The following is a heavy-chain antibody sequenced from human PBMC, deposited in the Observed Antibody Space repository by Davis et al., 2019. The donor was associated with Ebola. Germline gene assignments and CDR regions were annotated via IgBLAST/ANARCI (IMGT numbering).Heavy chain of an antibody. CDR2: TNSDGSIT. CDR1: GFTFSNFW. CDR3: ARSSYQPDY. D-gene: IGHD2-2*01. Sequence: PGGSLRLSCAASGFTFSNFWMHWVRQAPGKGLVWVSRTNSDGSITSYADSVKGRFSISRDSTSNTLYLQMNGLRAEDTAVYYCARSSYQPDYWGQGTLVTVSS. V-gene: IGHV3-74*01. J-gene: IGHJ4*02.